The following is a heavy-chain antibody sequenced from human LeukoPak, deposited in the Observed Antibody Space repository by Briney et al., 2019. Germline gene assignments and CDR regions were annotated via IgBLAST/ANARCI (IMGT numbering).Heavy chain of an antibody. CDR2: IYYSGST. J-gene: IGHJ4*02. CDR1: VGSLNSYY. Sequence: SETLSLTYTVSVGSLNSYYCSLIPQPPGKGLEWIGYIYYSGSTHYKPSLKSRVTISVDTSKNQFSLKLSSVTDADTAVYYCARGSHGGNSDWFDYWGQGTLVTVSS. CDR3: ARGSHGGNSDWFDY. V-gene: IGHV4-59*08. D-gene: IGHD4-23*01.